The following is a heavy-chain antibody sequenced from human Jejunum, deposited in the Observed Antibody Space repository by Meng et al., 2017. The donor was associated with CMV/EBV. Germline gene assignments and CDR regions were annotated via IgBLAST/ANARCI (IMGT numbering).Heavy chain of an antibody. V-gene: IGHV4-4*02. CDR1: SISSNTW. D-gene: IGHD2-2*02. Sequence: SISSNTWWTWVRQSSGMGLEWIGEINHDAQTASTPSLASRVTFSVDKSKNQFSLMMTSVTDADTAIYYCVRGRCTKTSCYTGALDHWGPGTLVTVSS. CDR2: INHDAQT. J-gene: IGHJ4*02. CDR3: VRGRCTKTSCYTGALDH.